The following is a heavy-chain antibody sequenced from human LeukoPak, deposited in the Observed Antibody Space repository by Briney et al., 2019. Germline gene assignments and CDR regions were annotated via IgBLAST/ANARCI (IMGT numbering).Heavy chain of an antibody. V-gene: IGHV3-72*01. CDR3: ARDGGGGDNSAFDI. J-gene: IGHJ3*02. Sequence: GGSLRLSCAASGVTLSDHHMDWARQAPGKGRGWVARTRDKARGYTTEYAASVKGRFTISRDDSQTSVFLQMNDLKTEDTAVYFCARDGGGGDNSAFDIWGQGTVVTVSS. D-gene: IGHD3-16*01. CDR1: GVTLSDHH. CDR2: TRDKARGYTT.